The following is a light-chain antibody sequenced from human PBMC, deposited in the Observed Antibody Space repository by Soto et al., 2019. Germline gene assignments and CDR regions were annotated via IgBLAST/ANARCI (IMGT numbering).Light chain of an antibody. CDR1: RSDVGSYNF. CDR2: EVS. J-gene: IGLJ3*02. V-gene: IGLV2-23*02. CDR3: CSYAGSSTFVV. Sequence: QSALTQPASASGSPGQSITISCTGTRSDVGSYNFVSWYQHHPGKAPQLMIYEVSKRPSGISDRFSGSKSGNTASLTISGLQAEDEADYYCCSYAGSSTFVVFGGGTKLTVL.